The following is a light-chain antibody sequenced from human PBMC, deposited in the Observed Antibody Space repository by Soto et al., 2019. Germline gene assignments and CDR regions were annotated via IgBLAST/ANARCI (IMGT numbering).Light chain of an antibody. CDR3: QQRSNWPPYT. J-gene: IGKJ2*01. V-gene: IGKV3-11*01. CDR2: DAS. Sequence: EVVLTQSPATLSLSPGERVTLSCRASESVNNYLAWYQQKPGQAPRLLIYDASNRATGIPARFSGSGSGTDFTLTISSLEPEDFAVYFCQQRSNWPPYTFGQGTKLQIK. CDR1: ESVNNY.